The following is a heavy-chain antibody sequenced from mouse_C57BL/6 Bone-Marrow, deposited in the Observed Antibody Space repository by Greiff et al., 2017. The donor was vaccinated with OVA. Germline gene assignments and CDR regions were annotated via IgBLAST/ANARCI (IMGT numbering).Heavy chain of an antibody. D-gene: IGHD1-1*02. J-gene: IGHJ3*01. CDR1: GYTFTSYW. Sequence: QVQLQQPGAELVKPGASVKLSCKASGYTFTSYWMQWVKQRPGQGLEWIGEIDPSDSYTNYNQKFKCKATLTVDTSSSTAYMQLSSRTSDDSAVYCRETGAWFAYWGQGTLVTVSA. CDR3: ETGAWFAY. V-gene: IGHV1-50*01. CDR2: IDPSDSYT.